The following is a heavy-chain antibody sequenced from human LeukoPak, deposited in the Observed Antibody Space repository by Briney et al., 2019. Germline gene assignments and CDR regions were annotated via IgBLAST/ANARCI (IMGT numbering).Heavy chain of an antibody. Sequence: PGGSLRLSCAASGFTFSSYEMNWVRQAPGKGLEWVSVIYSGGSTYYADSVKGRFTISRDNSKNTLYLQMNSLRAEDTAVYYCARDPGNDAFDIWGQGTMVTVSS. D-gene: IGHD4-23*01. J-gene: IGHJ3*02. CDR3: ARDPGNDAFDI. CDR1: GFTFSSYE. CDR2: IYSGGST. V-gene: IGHV3-66*01.